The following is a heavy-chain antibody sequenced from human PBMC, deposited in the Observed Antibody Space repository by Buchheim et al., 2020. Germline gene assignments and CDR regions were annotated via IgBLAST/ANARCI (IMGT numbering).Heavy chain of an antibody. J-gene: IGHJ6*02. Sequence: QVQLVESGGGVVQPGRSLRLSCAASGFTFSSYGMHWVRQAPGKGLEWVAVIRYDGSNKYYAESVKGRFTISRDNSKKTLYLQMNSLRAEDTAVYYCARTYYDILTGYYAGMDVWGQGTT. CDR3: ARTYYDILTGYYAGMDV. CDR2: IRYDGSNK. CDR1: GFTFSSYG. D-gene: IGHD3-9*01. V-gene: IGHV3-33*01.